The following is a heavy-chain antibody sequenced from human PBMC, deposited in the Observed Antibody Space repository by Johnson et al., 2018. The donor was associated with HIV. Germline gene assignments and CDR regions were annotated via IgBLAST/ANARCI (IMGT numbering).Heavy chain of an antibody. D-gene: IGHD3-16*01. CDR3: ATGFGPAFEM. V-gene: IGHV3-15*01. CDR2: IKSKTDGGTT. CDR1: GFTFSNAW. J-gene: IGHJ3*02. Sequence: VQLVESGGGLVKPGGSLRVSCAASGFTFSNAWMSWVRQAPGKGLEWVGRIKSKTDGGTTDYAAPVKGRFTISRHDSKNTLYLQMNSLKTEDTAVYYCATGFGPAFEMWGQGTMVTVSS.